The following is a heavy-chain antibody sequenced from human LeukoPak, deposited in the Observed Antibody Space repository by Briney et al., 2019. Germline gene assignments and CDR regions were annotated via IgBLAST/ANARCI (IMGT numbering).Heavy chain of an antibody. CDR3: ARHLTSGYYDILTWDY. CDR2: IYYSGST. CDR1: GGSISSYY. V-gene: IGHV4-59*08. Sequence: SETLSLTCTVSGGSISSYYWSWIRQPPGKGLEWIGYIYYSGSTNYNPSLKSRVTISVDTSKNQFSLKLSSVTAADTAVYYCARHLTSGYYDILTWDYRGQGTLVTVSS. J-gene: IGHJ4*02. D-gene: IGHD3-9*01.